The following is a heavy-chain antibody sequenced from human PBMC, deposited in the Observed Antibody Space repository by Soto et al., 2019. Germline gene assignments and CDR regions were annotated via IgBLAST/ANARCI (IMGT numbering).Heavy chain of an antibody. Sequence: ASVKVSCKASGYTFTRYGISWVRQAPGQGLEWMGRISGYNGDTNYAQKFQDRVSMTIDTSTGTAYMELRSLTSDDTAIYYCAKNGQPPYYYYGLDVWG. D-gene: IGHD2-8*01. V-gene: IGHV1-18*01. CDR3: AKNGQPPYYYYGLDV. J-gene: IGHJ6*02. CDR1: GYTFTRYG. CDR2: ISGYNGDT.